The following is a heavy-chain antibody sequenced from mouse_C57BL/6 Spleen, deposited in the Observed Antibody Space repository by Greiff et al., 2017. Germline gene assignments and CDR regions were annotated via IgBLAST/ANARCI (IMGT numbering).Heavy chain of an antibody. V-gene: IGHV5-17*01. D-gene: IGHD3-1*01. CDR3: ERPRRDY. J-gene: IGHJ4*01. Sequence: EVKLVESGGGLVKPGGSLKLSCAASGFTFSDYGLHWVRQAPEKGLEWVAYISSGSSTIYYADTVKGRFTISRDNAKNTLFLPMTSLTSEATAMYYCERPRRDYWGQGTSVTVYS. CDR2: ISSGSSTI. CDR1: GFTFSDYG.